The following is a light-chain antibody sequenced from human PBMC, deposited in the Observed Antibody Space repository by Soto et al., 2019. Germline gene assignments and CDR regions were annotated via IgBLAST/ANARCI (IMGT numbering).Light chain of an antibody. Sequence: EIVLTQSPGTLSLSPGARATLSCRASQSVSSSYLAWYQQKPGQAPRLLIYGASSRATGIPDRFSGSGSGTDCTLTISRREPEDFAVYYCQQYGSSPPYTFGQGTKLEIK. J-gene: IGKJ2*01. CDR1: QSVSSSY. V-gene: IGKV3-20*01. CDR2: GAS. CDR3: QQYGSSPPYT.